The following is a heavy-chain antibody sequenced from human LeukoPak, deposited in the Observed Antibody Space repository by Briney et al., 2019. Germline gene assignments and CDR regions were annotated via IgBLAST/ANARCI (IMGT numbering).Heavy chain of an antibody. CDR2: IRNDRIT. D-gene: IGHD5-12*01. CDR1: GLTFSDAW. CDR3: TWMATIFTVDY. V-gene: IGHV3-15*01. Sequence: GGSLRLSCVLSGLTFSDAWMSWVRQAPGKGLEWVGRIRNDRITDYAAPVQGRFSISRDNSKNAFYLQMNSLRTEDTGMYFCTWMATIFTVDYWGQGTLVTVSS. J-gene: IGHJ4*02.